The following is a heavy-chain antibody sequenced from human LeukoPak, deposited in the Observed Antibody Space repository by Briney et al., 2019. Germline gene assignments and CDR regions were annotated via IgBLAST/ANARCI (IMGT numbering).Heavy chain of an antibody. V-gene: IGHV3-30*03. J-gene: IGHJ5*02. CDR3: ARGSWP. D-gene: IGHD1-26*01. CDR1: GFTFSSYG. Sequence: GGPLRLSCAASGFTFSSYGMHWVRQAPGKGLEWVAVISYDGSNKYYADSVKGRFTISRDNSKNTLYLQMNSLRAEDTAVYYCARGSWPWGQGTLVTVSS. CDR2: ISYDGSNK.